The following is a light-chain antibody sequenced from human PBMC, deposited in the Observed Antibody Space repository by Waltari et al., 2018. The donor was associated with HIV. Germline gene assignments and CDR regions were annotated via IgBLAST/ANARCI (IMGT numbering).Light chain of an antibody. J-gene: IGKJ1*01. CDR1: HSISTY. CDR3: QQSYGTWT. CDR2: GAS. Sequence: DIHLTQSPSSLSASVGGRVTITCRASHSISTYLNWYQQKPGNAPESLIYGASNLESGVPSRFRGSRSGADFTLTISNLQPEDFATYYCQQSYGTWTFGQGTKVEIK. V-gene: IGKV1-39*01.